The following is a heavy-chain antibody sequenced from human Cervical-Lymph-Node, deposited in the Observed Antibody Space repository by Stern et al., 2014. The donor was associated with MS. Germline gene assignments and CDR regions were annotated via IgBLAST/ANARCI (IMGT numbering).Heavy chain of an antibody. V-gene: IGHV3-66*02. CDR3: ATHLQNGYFGN. CDR2: IYSGGSS. D-gene: IGHD2-8*01. J-gene: IGHJ4*02. CDR1: GLIVSSNS. Sequence: EVQLVESGGGLVQPGGSLRLSCAASGLIVSSNSMSWVRQAPGKGAEWVSVIYSGGSSYYADSVKGRFTISRDNSKKTLYLQMNSLRAEDTAVYYCATHLQNGYFGNWGQGTLVTVSS.